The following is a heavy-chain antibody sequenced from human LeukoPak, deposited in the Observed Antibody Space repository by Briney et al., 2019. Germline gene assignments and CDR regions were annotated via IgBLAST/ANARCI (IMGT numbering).Heavy chain of an antibody. V-gene: IGHV4-31*03. Sequence: SETLSLTCTVSGGSISSAGYYWSWIRQHPGKGLEWIGYIYYSGSTYYNPSLKSRVTISVDTSKNQFSLKLSSVTAADTAVYYCARLVAVAGTPFDYWAREPWSPSPQ. J-gene: IGHJ4*02. D-gene: IGHD6-19*01. CDR2: IYYSGST. CDR1: GGSISSAGYY. CDR3: ARLVAVAGTPFDY.